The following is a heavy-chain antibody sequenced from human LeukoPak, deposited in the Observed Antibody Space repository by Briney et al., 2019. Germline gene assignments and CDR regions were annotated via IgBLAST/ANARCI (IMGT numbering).Heavy chain of an antibody. V-gene: IGHV1-18*01. D-gene: IGHD2-2*01. CDR1: GYTFTSYG. Sequence: ASVKVSCKASGYTFTSYGISWVRQAPGQGLEWMGWISAYNGNTNYAQKLQGRVTMTTDTSTSTAYMELRSLRSDDTAVYYCARYCSGTSCLTRYYFDYWGQGTLVTVSS. CDR2: ISAYNGNT. CDR3: ARYCSGTSCLTRYYFDY. J-gene: IGHJ4*02.